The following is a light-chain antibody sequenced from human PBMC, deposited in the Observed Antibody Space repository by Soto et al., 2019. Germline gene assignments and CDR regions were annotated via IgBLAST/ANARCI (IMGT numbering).Light chain of an antibody. V-gene: IGKV1-39*02. CDR2: AAS. CDR3: QQYGSSGT. Sequence: QMTQSPSYLSSSVGDRVTITCRASQSIRSYLNWYQQKPGKAPKLLIYAASGLQTGVPDRFSGSGSGTDFTLTISRLEPEDFAVYYCQQYGSSGTFGRGTKVDIK. J-gene: IGKJ4*02. CDR1: QSIRSY.